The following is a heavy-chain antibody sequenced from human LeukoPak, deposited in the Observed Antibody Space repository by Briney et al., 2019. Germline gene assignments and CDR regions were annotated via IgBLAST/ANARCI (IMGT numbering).Heavy chain of an antibody. D-gene: IGHD3-10*01. V-gene: IGHV3-21*01. Sequence: PGGSLRLSCAASGFTFSSYSMNWVRQAPGKGLEWVSSISSSSSYIYYADSVKGRFTISRDNAKNSLYLQMNGLRAEDTAVYYCARDVGIGEVHWFDPWGQGTLVTVSS. CDR2: ISSSSSYI. J-gene: IGHJ5*02. CDR3: ARDVGIGEVHWFDP. CDR1: GFTFSSYS.